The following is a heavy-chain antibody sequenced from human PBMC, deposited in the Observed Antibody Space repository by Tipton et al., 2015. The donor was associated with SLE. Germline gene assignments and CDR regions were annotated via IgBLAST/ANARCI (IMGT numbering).Heavy chain of an antibody. V-gene: IGHV4-59*01. Sequence: TLSLTCAVYGGSFSGYYWSWIRQPPGKGLEWIGYIYYSGSTNYNPSLKSRATISVDTSKNQFSLKLSSVTAADTAVYYCAREEKDAFDIWGQGTMVTVSS. CDR1: GGSFSGYY. CDR2: IYYSGST. CDR3: AREEKDAFDI. J-gene: IGHJ3*02.